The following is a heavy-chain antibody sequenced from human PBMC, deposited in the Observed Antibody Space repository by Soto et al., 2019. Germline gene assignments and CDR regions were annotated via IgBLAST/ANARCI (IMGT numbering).Heavy chain of an antibody. J-gene: IGHJ4*02. CDR3: ARSPRPSLLWFGEPHFDY. V-gene: IGHV1-18*04. D-gene: IGHD3-10*01. CDR1: GYTFTSYG. Sequence: ASVKVSCKASGYTFTSYGISWVRQAPGQGLEWMGWISAYNGNTNYAQKLQGRFTMTTDTSTSTAYMELRSLRSDDTAVYYCARSPRPSLLWFGEPHFDYWGQGTLVTVSS. CDR2: ISAYNGNT.